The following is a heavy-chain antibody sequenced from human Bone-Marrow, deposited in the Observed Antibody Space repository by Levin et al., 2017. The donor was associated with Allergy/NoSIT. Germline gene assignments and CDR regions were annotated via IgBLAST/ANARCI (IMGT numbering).Heavy chain of an antibody. CDR3: AKDRAVLVVAASYGMDV. Sequence: GGSLRLSCAASGFTFSSYGMHWVRQAPGKGLEWVAVISYDGSNKYYADSVKGRFTISRDNSKNTLYLQMNSLRAEDTAVYYCAKDRAVLVVAASYGMDVWGQGTTVTVSS. CDR1: GFTFSSYG. J-gene: IGHJ6*02. D-gene: IGHD2-15*01. V-gene: IGHV3-30*18. CDR2: ISYDGSNK.